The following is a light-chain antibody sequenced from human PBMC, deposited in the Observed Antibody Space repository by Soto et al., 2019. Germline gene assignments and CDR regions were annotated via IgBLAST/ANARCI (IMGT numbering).Light chain of an antibody. V-gene: IGLV2-14*03. J-gene: IGLJ1*01. CDR2: DVS. Sequence: QSALTQPASVSGSPGQSITISCTGTSSDVGGYNYVSWYQHHPGKAPKLIIYDVSNRPSGVSNRFSGSKSGNTASLTISGLQPADEADYYCSSYPTSNTRQIVFGNGTKLTVL. CDR1: SSDVGGYNY. CDR3: SSYPTSNTRQIV.